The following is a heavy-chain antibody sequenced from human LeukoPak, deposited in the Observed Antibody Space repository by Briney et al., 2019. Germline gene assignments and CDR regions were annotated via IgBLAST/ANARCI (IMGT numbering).Heavy chain of an antibody. V-gene: IGHV3-48*03. Sequence: GGSLRLSCAASGFTFSSYMNWVRQAPGKGLEWISYISSRGGTIYHADSVKGRFTVSRDNAKNSLYLQMNSLRAEDTAVYYCATQGRSAISGIWGQGTMVTVPS. CDR1: GFTFSSY. J-gene: IGHJ3*02. CDR3: ATQGRSAISGI. CDR2: ISSRGGTI. D-gene: IGHD3-3*01.